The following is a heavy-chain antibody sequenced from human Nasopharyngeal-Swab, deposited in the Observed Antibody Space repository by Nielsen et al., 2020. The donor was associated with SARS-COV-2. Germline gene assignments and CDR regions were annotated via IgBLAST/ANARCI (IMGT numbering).Heavy chain of an antibody. Sequence: GESLKISCVDSGFRDYSMNWVRQAPGKGLEWVSSISSSSSDIYYADSVKGRFTISRDNAQRSLYLQMNSLRAEDTAVYYCARDPLAVAGYDAFDMWGQGTLVAVSS. V-gene: IGHV3-21*01. CDR2: ISSSSSDI. J-gene: IGHJ3*02. CDR3: ARDPLAVAGYDAFDM. CDR1: GFRDYS. D-gene: IGHD6-19*01.